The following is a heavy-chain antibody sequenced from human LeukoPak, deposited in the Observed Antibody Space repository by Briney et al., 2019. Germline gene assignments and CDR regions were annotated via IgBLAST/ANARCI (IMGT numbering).Heavy chain of an antibody. Sequence: GGSLRLSCAASGFTFSSYGMHWVRQAPGKGLEWVAVIWYDGSNKYYADSVKGRFTISRDNSKNTLYLQMNSLRAEDTAVYYCARDHSAPQRGIAVAGYFDYWGQGNLVTVSS. CDR2: IWYDGSNK. D-gene: IGHD6-19*01. V-gene: IGHV3-33*01. CDR3: ARDHSAPQRGIAVAGYFDY. J-gene: IGHJ4*02. CDR1: GFTFSSYG.